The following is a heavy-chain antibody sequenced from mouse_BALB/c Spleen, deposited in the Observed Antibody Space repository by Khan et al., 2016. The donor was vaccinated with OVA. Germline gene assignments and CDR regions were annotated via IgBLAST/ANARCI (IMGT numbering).Heavy chain of an antibody. Sequence: QVQLQQSGAELAKPGASVKMSCKASGYTFISYWMHWVKQRPGQGLEWIGYITPSTGYTEYNQKFKDKATLTSDKSSSTAYMQLSILTSEDSAVYDCARAIFDSYPPFAYWGQGTLFTVSA. J-gene: IGHJ3*01. CDR2: ITPSTGYT. D-gene: IGHD2-12*01. CDR1: GYTFISYW. V-gene: IGHV1-7*01. CDR3: ARAIFDSYPPFAY.